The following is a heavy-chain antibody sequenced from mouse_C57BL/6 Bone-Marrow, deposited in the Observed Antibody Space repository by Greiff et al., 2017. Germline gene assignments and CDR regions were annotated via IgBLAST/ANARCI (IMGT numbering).Heavy chain of an antibody. V-gene: IGHV1-15*01. CDR1: GYTFTDYE. D-gene: IGHD2-3*01. J-gene: IGHJ4*01. CDR2: IDPETGGT. Sequence: VKLQESGAELVRPGASVTLSCKASGYTFTDYEMHWVKQTPVHGLEWIGAIDPETGGTAYNQKFKGKAILTADKSSSTAYMELRSLTSEDSAVYYCTRGRSSIYDGYYGYAMDYWGQGTSVTVSS. CDR3: TRGRSSIYDGYYGYAMDY.